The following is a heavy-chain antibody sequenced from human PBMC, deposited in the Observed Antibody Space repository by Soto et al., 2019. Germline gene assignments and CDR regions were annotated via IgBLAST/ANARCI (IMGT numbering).Heavy chain of an antibody. CDR3: ARGVGSGTYYNQYNWFDP. D-gene: IGHD3-10*01. J-gene: IGHJ5*02. V-gene: IGHV4-31*01. CDR1: GDSISRGGYY. CDR2: IYYTGST. Sequence: PSETLSLTCTVSGDSISRGGYYWSWIRQHPGKGLEWIGYIYYTGSTYYNPSLKSQVTISVDTSKNQFSLKVSSVTAADTAVYYCARGVGSGTYYNQYNWFDPWGQGTLVTVSS.